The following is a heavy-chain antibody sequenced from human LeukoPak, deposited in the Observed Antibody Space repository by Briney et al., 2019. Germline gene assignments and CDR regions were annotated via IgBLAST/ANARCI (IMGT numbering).Heavy chain of an antibody. J-gene: IGHJ4*02. CDR1: GGSISSSSYY. V-gene: IGHV4-39*07. D-gene: IGHD6-19*01. CDR2: IYYSGST. CDR3: ARDNQSSGWGPHYFNY. Sequence: PSETLSLTCTVSGGSISSSSYYWGWIRQPPGKGLEWIGSIYYSGSTYYNPSLKSRVTISVDTSKNQFSLKLTSMTAADTAVYYCARDNQSSGWGPHYFNYWGQGTLVTVSS.